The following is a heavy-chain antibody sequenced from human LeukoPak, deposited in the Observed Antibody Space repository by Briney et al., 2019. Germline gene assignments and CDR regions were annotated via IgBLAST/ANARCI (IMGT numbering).Heavy chain of an antibody. J-gene: IGHJ6*03. Sequence: PGGSLRLSCAASGFTFSTYTMNWVRQAPGKGLEWVSYITSSSSTIYYADSVKGRFTISRDNAENSLYLQMSSLRAEDTAVYHCARGIRKPAAVGYHYYMDVWGKGTTATVSS. V-gene: IGHV3-48*04. CDR1: GFTFSTYT. CDR3: ARGIRKPAAVGYHYYMDV. D-gene: IGHD6-19*01. CDR2: ITSSSSTI.